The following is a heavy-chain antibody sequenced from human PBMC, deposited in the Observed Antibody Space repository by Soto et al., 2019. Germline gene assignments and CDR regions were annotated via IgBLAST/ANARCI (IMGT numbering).Heavy chain of an antibody. CDR2: IYSSGAT. Sequence: PSETLSLTCTVAGGSISGFYWSWVRQPAGKGLEWFGRIYSSGATKYNPSLRNRVTMSVDTSTDQYSLNLASMTAADTAVYFCARGPFCGNDCYFDVWGQGTQVTVSS. D-gene: IGHD2-21*02. CDR1: GGSISGFY. CDR3: ARGPFCGNDCYFDV. J-gene: IGHJ4*02. V-gene: IGHV4-4*07.